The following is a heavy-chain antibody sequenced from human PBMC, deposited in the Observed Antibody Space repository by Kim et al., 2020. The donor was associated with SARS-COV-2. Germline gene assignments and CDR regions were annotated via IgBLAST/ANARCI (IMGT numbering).Heavy chain of an antibody. CDR3: AGGIYSSSWGGTSQWYYFDS. J-gene: IGHJ4*02. CDR1: GFTFSQYY. CDR2: ISSSSSYT. V-gene: IGHV3-11*06. D-gene: IGHD6-13*01. Sequence: GGSLRLSCAASGFTFSQYYMTWIRQAPGKGLEWVSYISSSSSYTNYADSVKGRFTISRDNAKNSLYLQMNSLRAEDTAVYYCAGGIYSSSWGGTSQWYYFDSWGQGILVTVSS.